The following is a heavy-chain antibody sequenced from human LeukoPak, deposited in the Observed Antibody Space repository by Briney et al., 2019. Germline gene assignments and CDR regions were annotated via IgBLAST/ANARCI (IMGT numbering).Heavy chain of an antibody. Sequence: PSETLSLTCTVSGGSISSYYWSWIRQPPGKGLEWIGYIYYSGSTNYNPSLKSRVTISVDTSKNQFSLKLSSVTAADTAVYYCARLGSDSSGWLGGWFDPWGQGTLVTVSS. V-gene: IGHV4-59*08. CDR1: GGSISSYY. CDR2: IYYSGST. CDR3: ARLGSDSSGWLGGWFDP. J-gene: IGHJ5*02. D-gene: IGHD6-19*01.